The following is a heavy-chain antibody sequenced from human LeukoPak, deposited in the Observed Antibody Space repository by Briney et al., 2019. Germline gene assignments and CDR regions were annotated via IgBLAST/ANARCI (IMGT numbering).Heavy chain of an antibody. D-gene: IGHD3-9*01. V-gene: IGHV4-34*01. CDR2: INHSGST. J-gene: IGHJ4*02. CDR1: GGSFSGYY. CDR3: ARRGRYFDWSGKPTSFDY. Sequence: SETLSLTCAVYGGSFSGYYWSWIRQPPGRGLEWIGEINHSGSTNYNPSLKSRVTISVDTSKNQLSLKLSSVTAADTAVYYCARRGRYFDWSGKPTSFDYWGQGTLVTVSS.